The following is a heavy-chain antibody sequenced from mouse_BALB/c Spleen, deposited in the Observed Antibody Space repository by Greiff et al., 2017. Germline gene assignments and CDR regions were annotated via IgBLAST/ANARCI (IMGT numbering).Heavy chain of an antibody. CDR1: GYTFTDYN. CDR2: IYPYNGGT. V-gene: IGHV1S29*02. Sequence: EVQLQQSGPELVKPGASVKISCKASGYTFTDYNMHWVKQSHGKSLEWIGYIYPYNGGTGYNQKFKSKATLTVDNSSSTAYMELRSLTSEDSAVYYCERIDYSYDVAYSFDYWGQGTTLTVSS. J-gene: IGHJ2*01. D-gene: IGHD2-12*01. CDR3: ERIDYSYDVAYSFDY.